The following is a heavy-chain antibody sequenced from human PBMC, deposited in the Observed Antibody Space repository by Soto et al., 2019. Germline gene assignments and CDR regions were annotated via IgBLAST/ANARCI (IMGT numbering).Heavy chain of an antibody. CDR1: GFSLSGSGVG. V-gene: IGHV2-5*02. J-gene: IGHJ3*02. D-gene: IGHD3-9*01. Sequence: QITLKESGPTLVKPTQTLTLTCTLSGFSLSGSGVGVGWIRQPPGKALEWLALIYWDDTKRYNPALENRLTVAEDTSRNQVVLTMTNMDPVDTGTYYCAHTISYYDIETGSGEAFDIWGQGTTVTVSS. CDR2: IYWDDTK. CDR3: AHTISYYDIETGSGEAFDI.